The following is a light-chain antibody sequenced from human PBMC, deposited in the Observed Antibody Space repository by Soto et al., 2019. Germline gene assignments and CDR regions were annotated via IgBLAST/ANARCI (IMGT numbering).Light chain of an antibody. V-gene: IGLV6-57*04. J-gene: IGLJ2*01. CDR2: EDN. Sequence: NFMLTQPHSVSESPGNKVTISCTRSSGSIASNYVQWYQQRPGSAPTTVIYEDNQRPSGVPDRFSGSIDSASNAASLTVSGLTTEDEADYYCQSYESSQPYVVFGGGTKLTVL. CDR1: SGSIASNY. CDR3: QSYESSQPYVV.